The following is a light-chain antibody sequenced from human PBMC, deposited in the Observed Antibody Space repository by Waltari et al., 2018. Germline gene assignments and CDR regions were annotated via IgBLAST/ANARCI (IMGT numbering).Light chain of an antibody. V-gene: IGLV2-8*01. CDR2: EVN. Sequence: QSALTQPPSASGSPGQSVTISCTGTSSDIGGNNYVSWYQHHPGKAPRLMIYEVNKRPAGVPDRFSGPKSGITASLTVSGLQAEDEADYYCCSSAGRNNLRVFGGGTKLTVL. CDR1: SSDIGGNNY. J-gene: IGLJ3*02. CDR3: CSSAGRNNLRV.